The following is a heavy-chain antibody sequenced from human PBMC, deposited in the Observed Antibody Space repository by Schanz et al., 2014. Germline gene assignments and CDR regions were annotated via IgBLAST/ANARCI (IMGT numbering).Heavy chain of an antibody. CDR1: GYTFTSYS. Sequence: QVQLVQSGAEVKKPGASVKVSCKASGYTFTSYSMHWVRQAPGQGLEWMGIVNPSVRGTHFAREFQGRVTVTSDTSTSTVYMELSGLRSEDTDVYYCAGAFDSSGYDCDYRGHGTLVTVSS. D-gene: IGHD3-22*01. CDR3: AGAFDSSGYDCDY. J-gene: IGHJ4*01. V-gene: IGHV1-46*03. CDR2: VNPSVRGT.